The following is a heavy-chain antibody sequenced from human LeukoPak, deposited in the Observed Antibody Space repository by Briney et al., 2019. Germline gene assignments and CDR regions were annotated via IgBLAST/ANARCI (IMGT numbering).Heavy chain of an antibody. CDR2: LDTKSGNT. CDR3: ARGGIDYYYGMDV. V-gene: IGHV1-8*01. Sequence: ASVKVSCKASGYSFTSYDINWVRRATGPGLEWMGWLDTKSGNTGYAQKFQGRVTMTRNTSISTAYMELSSLRSEDTAVYYCARGGIDYYYGMDVWGQGTTVTVSS. D-gene: IGHD2-21*01. CDR1: GYSFTSYD. J-gene: IGHJ6*02.